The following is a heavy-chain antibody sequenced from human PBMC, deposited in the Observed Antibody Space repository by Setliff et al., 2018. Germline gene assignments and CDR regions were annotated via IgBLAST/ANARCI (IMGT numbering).Heavy chain of an antibody. D-gene: IGHD3-22*01. V-gene: IGHV4-34*01. CDR2: INSSGDT. Sequence: SETLSLTCAVYGGSFQGYYWSWIRQSPERGLEWIGEINSSGDTNYNPSLESRVTMSIDPSKNQFSLTLTSVRAADTAVYFCAKAKGHLGYYRLILNYFRHWGQGTPVTVSS. CDR1: GGSFQGYY. J-gene: IGHJ1*01. CDR3: AKAKGHLGYYRLILNYFRH.